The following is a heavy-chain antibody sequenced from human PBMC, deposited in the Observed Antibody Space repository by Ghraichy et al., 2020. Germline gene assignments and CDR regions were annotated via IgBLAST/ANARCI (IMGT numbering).Heavy chain of an antibody. CDR3: AKDQEGYCSGGSCYAADY. D-gene: IGHD2-15*01. J-gene: IGHJ4*02. V-gene: IGHV3-23*01. CDR2: ISGSGGST. CDR1: GFTFSSYA. Sequence: GESLNISCAASGFTFSSYAMSWVRQAPGKGLEWVSAISGSGGSTYYADSVKGRFTISRDNSKNTLYLQMNSLRAEDTAVYYCAKDQEGYCSGGSCYAADYWGQGTLVTVSS.